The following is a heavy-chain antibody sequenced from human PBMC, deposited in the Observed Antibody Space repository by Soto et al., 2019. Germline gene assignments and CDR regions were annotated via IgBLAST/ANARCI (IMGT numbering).Heavy chain of an antibody. CDR1: GYTFTSYG. V-gene: IGHV1-18*01. Sequence: GASVKVSCKASGYTFTSYGISWVRQAPGQGLEWMGWISAYNGNTNYAQKLQGRVTMTTDTSTSTAYMELRSLRSDDTAVYYCARDRYYGSGNNWFDPWGQGTLVTVSS. CDR2: ISAYNGNT. D-gene: IGHD3-10*01. CDR3: ARDRYYGSGNNWFDP. J-gene: IGHJ5*02.